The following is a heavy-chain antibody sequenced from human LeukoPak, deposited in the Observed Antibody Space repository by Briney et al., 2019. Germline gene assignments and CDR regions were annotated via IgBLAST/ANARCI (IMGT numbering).Heavy chain of an antibody. Sequence: GASVKVSSKPSRYTFTDYYLHCVRQAPGQGLEWMGWINSNSGRTHYIQDFQGRVTMTRDTSISTAYMEVGRLRSDDTAVYYCARGGKYGCSGGSCYADSWGQGTLVTVSS. D-gene: IGHD2-15*01. CDR2: INSNSGRT. J-gene: IGHJ5*01. CDR3: ARGGKYGCSGGSCYADS. CDR1: RYTFTDYY. V-gene: IGHV1-2*02.